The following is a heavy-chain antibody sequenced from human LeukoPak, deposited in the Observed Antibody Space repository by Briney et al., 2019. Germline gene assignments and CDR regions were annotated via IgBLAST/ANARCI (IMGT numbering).Heavy chain of an antibody. J-gene: IGHJ6*02. CDR3: ARDTNNGLDV. V-gene: IGHV3-11*01. CDR2: ISSSGRLM. CDR1: GFTFSEYY. Sequence: GGSLRLYCAASGFTFSEYYIKWIRQAPGKGLEWVSHISSSGRLMQYADSVRGRFTITRDNAQNFMSLQMNNLKPEDTAVYYCARDTNNGLDVWGRGTTVTV. D-gene: IGHD1-14*01.